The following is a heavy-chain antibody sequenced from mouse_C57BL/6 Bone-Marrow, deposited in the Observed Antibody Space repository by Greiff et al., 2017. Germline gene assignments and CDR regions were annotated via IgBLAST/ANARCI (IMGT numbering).Heavy chain of an antibody. CDR1: GFNIKDDY. CDR2: IDPENGDT. CDR3: TPITTVVAPFAY. J-gene: IGHJ3*01. V-gene: IGHV14-4*01. Sequence: VQLKQSGAELVRPGASVKLSCTASGFNIKDDYMHWVKQRPEQGLEWIGWIDPENGDTEYASKFQGKATITADTSSNTAYLQLSSLTSEDTAVYYCTPITTVVAPFAYWGQGTLVTGSA. D-gene: IGHD1-1*01.